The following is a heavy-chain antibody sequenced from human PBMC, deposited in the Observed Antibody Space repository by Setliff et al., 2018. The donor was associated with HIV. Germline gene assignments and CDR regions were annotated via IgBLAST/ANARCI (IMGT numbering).Heavy chain of an antibody. CDR1: GLTLSNSA. J-gene: IGHJ4*02. D-gene: IGHD6-13*01. Sequence: PGGSLRLSCAASGLTLSNSAMTWVRQKPGRGLEWVSLIQSGGIIYYADSVKGRFTISRDSSSNTLSFQMTSLRAEDTALYYCAKAIRPAAAGTWLGPFDYWGQGTLVTVSS. CDR2: IQSGGII. V-gene: IGHV3-23*01. CDR3: AKAIRPAAAGTWLGPFDY.